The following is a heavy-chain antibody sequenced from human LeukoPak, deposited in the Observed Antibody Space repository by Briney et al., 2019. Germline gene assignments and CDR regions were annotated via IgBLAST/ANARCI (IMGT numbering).Heavy chain of an antibody. CDR2: IYPGDSDT. CDR1: GYSFTSYW. D-gene: IGHD4-17*01. Sequence: GESLKISCKGSGYSFTSYWIGWVRQMPGKGLEWMGIIYPGDSDTRYSPSFQGQVTISADKSTSTAYMELSSLRSEDTAVYYCARGGESESMDYGDYEVPPTTYYYYMDVWGKGTTVTVSS. CDR3: ARGGESESMDYGDYEVPPTTYYYYMDV. J-gene: IGHJ6*03. V-gene: IGHV5-51*01.